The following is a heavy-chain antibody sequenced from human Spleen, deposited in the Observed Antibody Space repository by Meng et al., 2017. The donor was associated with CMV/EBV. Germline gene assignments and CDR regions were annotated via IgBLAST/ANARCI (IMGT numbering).Heavy chain of an antibody. CDR2: IYYSGST. J-gene: IGHJ6*02. Sequence: SETLSLTCTVSGGSISSGDYYWSWIRQPPGKGLEWIGYIYYSGSTYYNPSLKSRVTISVDTSKNQFSLKLSSVTAADTAVYYCVRDSVTIFGYYGMDVWGQGTTVTVSS. CDR1: GGSISSGDYY. CDR3: VRDSVTIFGYYGMDV. V-gene: IGHV4-30-4*08. D-gene: IGHD3-3*01.